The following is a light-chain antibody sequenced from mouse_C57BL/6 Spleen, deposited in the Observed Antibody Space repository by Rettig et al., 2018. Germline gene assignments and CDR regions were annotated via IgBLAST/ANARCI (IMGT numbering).Light chain of an antibody. CDR2: DTS. J-gene: IGKJ4*01. Sequence: QIVLTQSPAIMSASPGEKVTMTCSASSSVNYMYWYQQKPGSSPRLLIYDTSNLASGVPFRCSGSGSGTSDSLTIRRMDAEDAATYYCQQWSRYPCTCGSRTKLEI. CDR1: SSVNY. V-gene: IGKV4-55*01. CDR3: QQWSRYPCT.